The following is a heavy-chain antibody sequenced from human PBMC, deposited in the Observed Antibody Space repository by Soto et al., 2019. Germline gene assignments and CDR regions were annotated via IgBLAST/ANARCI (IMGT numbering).Heavy chain of an antibody. Sequence: EVLLLESGGGLVQPGGSLRLSCAASGFAFSSSAMAWVRQAPGKGLQWVSAITVAGGGTYYADSVKGRFTISRDNSKNTLSLQMNSLSDEDTALYFCVKWPPSPKMGVTSHWGQGTLVSVSS. CDR3: VKWPPSPKMGVTSH. J-gene: IGHJ4*02. D-gene: IGHD1-26*01. CDR1: GFAFSSSA. V-gene: IGHV3-23*01. CDR2: ITVAGGGT.